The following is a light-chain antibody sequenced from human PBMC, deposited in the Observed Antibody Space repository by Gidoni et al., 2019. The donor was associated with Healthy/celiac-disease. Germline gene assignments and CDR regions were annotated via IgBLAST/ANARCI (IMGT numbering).Light chain of an antibody. CDR3: CSYAGSSTFDVV. CDR1: SSDVGSYNL. Sequence: QSALTQPASVSGSPGQSITISCTGTSSDVGSYNLVSWYQPPPGKAPKLMIYVGSKRPSGVSNRFSGSKSGNTASLTISGLQAEDEADYYCCSYAGSSTFDVVFGGGTKLTVL. J-gene: IGLJ2*01. V-gene: IGLV2-23*03. CDR2: VGS.